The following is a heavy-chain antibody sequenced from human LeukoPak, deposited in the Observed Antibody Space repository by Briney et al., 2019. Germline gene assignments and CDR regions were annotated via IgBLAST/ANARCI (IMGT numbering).Heavy chain of an antibody. J-gene: IGHJ4*02. V-gene: IGHV3-53*01. D-gene: IGHD1-26*01. CDR3: AREVGGGATNYFDY. Sequence: GGSLRLSCAASGFTVSRNYMSWVRQAPGKGLEWVSVSYSADSAYYADAVRGRFTISRDNSKNTLYLQMNSLRADDTAVYYCAREVGGGATNYFDYWGQGTLVTVSS. CDR1: GFTVSRNY. CDR2: SYSADSA.